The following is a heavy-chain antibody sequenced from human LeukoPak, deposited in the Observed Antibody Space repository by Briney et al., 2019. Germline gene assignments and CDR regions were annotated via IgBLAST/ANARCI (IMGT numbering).Heavy chain of an antibody. CDR1: GFTFSSYA. V-gene: IGHV3-23*01. J-gene: IGHJ4*02. CDR3: TTDGHYYDSSGYYSYYFDY. Sequence: GGSLRLSCAASGFTFSSYAMSWVRQAPGKGLEWVSAISGSGGSTYYADSVKGRFTISRDNSKNTLYLQMNSLKTEDTAVYYCTTDGHYYDSSGYYSYYFDYWGQGTLVTVSS. CDR2: ISGSGGST. D-gene: IGHD3-22*01.